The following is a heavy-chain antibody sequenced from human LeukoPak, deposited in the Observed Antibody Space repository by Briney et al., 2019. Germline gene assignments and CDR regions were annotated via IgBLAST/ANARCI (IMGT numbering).Heavy chain of an antibody. J-gene: IGHJ4*02. CDR1: VGSISIYY. V-gene: IGHV4-59*08. Sequence: SETLSLTCTVSVGSISIYYGSWIRQPPGKELEWIGYILYSGTSKSNPSLKSRVTISVDASKNHISLKLTSVTAADTAFYYCARMGGYSGYATHWGQGTLVTVSS. CDR3: ARMGGYSGYATH. D-gene: IGHD5-12*01. CDR2: ILYSGTS.